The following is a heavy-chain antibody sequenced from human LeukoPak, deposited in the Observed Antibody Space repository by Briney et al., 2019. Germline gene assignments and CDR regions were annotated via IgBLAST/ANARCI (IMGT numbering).Heavy chain of an antibody. V-gene: IGHV4-4*02. Sequence: SETLSLTCAVSGGSISSSNWWSWVRQPPGKGLEWIGKIYHSGSTNYNPSLKSRVTISVDKSKNQFSLKLSSVTAADTAVYYCARDLGYCSGGRCDDYWGQGTLVTVSS. CDR1: GGSISSSNW. D-gene: IGHD2-15*01. CDR2: IYHSGST. CDR3: ARDLGYCSGGRCDDY. J-gene: IGHJ4*02.